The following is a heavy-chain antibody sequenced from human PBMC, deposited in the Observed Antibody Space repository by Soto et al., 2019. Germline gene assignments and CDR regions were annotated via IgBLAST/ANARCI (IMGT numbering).Heavy chain of an antibody. J-gene: IGHJ4*02. CDR3: ARGKHGLDH. V-gene: IGHV3-30-3*01. CDR1: GFTFSSYA. D-gene: IGHD2-8*01. CDR2: VSNDGRNK. Sequence: QVQLLESGGGVVQPGRSLRLSCAASGFTFSSYAMHWVRQPPGKGLEWVAAVSNDGRNKFYADSGRGRFTISRDNSKNTLYLEMESLKVQDTAVSSCARGKHGLDHCGQGSLVLVSP.